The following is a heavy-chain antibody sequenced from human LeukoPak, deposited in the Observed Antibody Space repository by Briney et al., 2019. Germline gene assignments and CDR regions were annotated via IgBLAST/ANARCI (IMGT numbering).Heavy chain of an antibody. CDR1: GFTFTSSA. J-gene: IGHJ4*02. V-gene: IGHV1-58*02. CDR3: ARGGRSSGPYQYFDY. D-gene: IGHD3-22*01. Sequence: ASVKVSCKASGFTFTSSAMQWVRQARGQRLEWIGWIVVGSGNTNYAQKFQERVTITRDMSTSTAYMELSSLRSEDTAVYYCARGGRSSGPYQYFDYWGQGTLVTVSS. CDR2: IVVGSGNT.